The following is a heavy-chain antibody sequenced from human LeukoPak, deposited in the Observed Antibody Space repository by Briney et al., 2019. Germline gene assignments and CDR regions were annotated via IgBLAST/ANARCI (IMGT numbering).Heavy chain of an antibody. CDR2: INHSGST. Sequence: PSETLSLTCAVYGVSFSGYYWSWIRQPPGKGLEWIGEINHSGSTNYNPSLKSRVTISVDTSKNQFSLKLSSVTAADTAVYYCARGLTHQWLVLGGIWFDPWGQGTLVTVSS. J-gene: IGHJ5*02. CDR1: GVSFSGYY. D-gene: IGHD6-19*01. CDR3: ARGLTHQWLVLGGIWFDP. V-gene: IGHV4-34*01.